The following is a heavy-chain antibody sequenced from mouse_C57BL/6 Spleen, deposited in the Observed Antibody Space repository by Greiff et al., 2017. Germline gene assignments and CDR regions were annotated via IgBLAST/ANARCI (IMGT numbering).Heavy chain of an antibody. CDR3: ARITTGDWYFDV. V-gene: IGHV1-82*01. CDR2: IYPGDGDT. J-gene: IGHJ1*03. Sequence: QVQLQQSGPELVKPGASVKISCKASGYAFSSSWMNWVKQRPGKGLEWIGRIYPGDGDTNYNGKFKGKATLTADKSSSTAYMQLSSLTSEDSAVYFCARITTGDWYFDVWGTGTTVTVSS. D-gene: IGHD1-1*01. CDR1: GYAFSSSW.